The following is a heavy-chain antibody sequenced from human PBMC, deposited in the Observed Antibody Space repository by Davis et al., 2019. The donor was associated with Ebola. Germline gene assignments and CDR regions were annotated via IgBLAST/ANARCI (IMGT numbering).Heavy chain of an antibody. Sequence: GGSLRLSCAASGFTFSSYAMSWVRQAPGKGPEWVAIIKPDEGEKYYVDSVKGRFTISRDNAKNSLFLQMDSLRDEDTALYYCASGDGRGRSYDMDVWGQGTTVTVSS. CDR1: GFTFSSYA. J-gene: IGHJ6*02. D-gene: IGHD3/OR15-3a*01. V-gene: IGHV3-7*03. CDR2: IKPDEGEK. CDR3: ASGDGRGRSYDMDV.